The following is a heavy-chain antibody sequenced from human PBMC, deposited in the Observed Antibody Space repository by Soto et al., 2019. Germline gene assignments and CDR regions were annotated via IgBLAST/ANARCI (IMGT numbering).Heavy chain of an antibody. V-gene: IGHV1-46*01. CDR1: GYTFTRYS. Sequence: ASVKVSCKASGYTFTRYSMHWVRQAPGQGLEWMGIINPGGGSTSDAQKFQGRVTMTRDTSTSTVYMELSSLRSEDTAVYYCARDYYDFWSGYYSYYYYGMDVWGQGTTVTVSS. J-gene: IGHJ6*02. D-gene: IGHD3-3*01. CDR3: ARDYYDFWSGYYSYYYYGMDV. CDR2: INPGGGST.